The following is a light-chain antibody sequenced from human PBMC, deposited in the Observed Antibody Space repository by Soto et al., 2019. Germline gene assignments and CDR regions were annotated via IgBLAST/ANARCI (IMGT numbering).Light chain of an antibody. Sequence: QSVLTQPASVSGSPGQSITISCTGTSSDVGGYNYVSWYQHHPGKAPKLIIYDVSNRPSGVSNRFSGSKSGNTASLTISGFQVEDEVEYYCISYTSSSFYVFGTGTKVTVL. CDR3: ISYTSSSFYV. V-gene: IGLV2-14*03. J-gene: IGLJ1*01. CDR1: SSDVGGYNY. CDR2: DVS.